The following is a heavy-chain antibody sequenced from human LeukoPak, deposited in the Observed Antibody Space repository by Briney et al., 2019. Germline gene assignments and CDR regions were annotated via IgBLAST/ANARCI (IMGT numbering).Heavy chain of an antibody. V-gene: IGHV1-18*01. J-gene: IGHJ5*02. CDR3: ARRYRDSYGQGDWFDP. Sequence: ASVTVSCKASGYTFTSYGISWVRQAPGQGLEWMGWISAYNGNTNYAQKLQGRVTMTTDTSTSTAYMELRSLRSDDTAVYYCARRYRDSYGQGDWFDPWGQGTLVTVSS. CDR2: ISAYNGNT. D-gene: IGHD5-18*01. CDR1: GYTFTSYG.